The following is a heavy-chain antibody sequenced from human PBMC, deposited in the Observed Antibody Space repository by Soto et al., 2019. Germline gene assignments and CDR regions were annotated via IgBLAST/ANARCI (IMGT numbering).Heavy chain of an antibody. CDR1: GDSISSYY. J-gene: IGHJ4*01. CDR2: IHYTGST. Sequence: SETLSLTCIVSGDSISSYYWSWIRQPPGKGLEWIGHIHYTGSTKQNPSLKSRVTISLDTSENQFSLKLTSVTAADTAVYFYARRHPCSFNSCPFDFWGQGILFTVSS. CDR3: ARRHPCSFNSCPFDF. D-gene: IGHD2-2*01. V-gene: IGHV4-59*08.